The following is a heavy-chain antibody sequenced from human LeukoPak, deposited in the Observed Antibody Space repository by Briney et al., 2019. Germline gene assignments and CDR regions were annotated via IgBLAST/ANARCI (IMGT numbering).Heavy chain of an antibody. CDR3: SRRGPNWGPFEY. V-gene: IGHV3-23*01. CDR1: GFTFGNYD. D-gene: IGHD7-27*01. CDR2: ISGSGSDT. J-gene: IGHJ4*02. Sequence: GASLRLSCVASGFTFGNYDMSWVRRAPGEGPQWVSSISGSGSDTNYPDSVRGRFTVSRDNSKSTLYLQMNSLRAEDTAVYYCSRRGPNWGPFEYWGQGTLVTVS.